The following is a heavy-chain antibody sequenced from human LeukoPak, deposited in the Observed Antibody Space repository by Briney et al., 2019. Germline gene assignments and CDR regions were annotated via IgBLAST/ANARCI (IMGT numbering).Heavy chain of an antibody. CDR2: MNPNSGNT. CDR1: GYTFTGYY. D-gene: IGHD6-6*01. V-gene: IGHV1-8*02. CDR3: ARDSSSSGDY. Sequence: ASVKVSCKASGYTFTGYYMHWVRQAPGQGLEWMGWMNPNSGNTGYAQKFQGRVTMTRNTSISTAYMELSSLRSGDTAVYYCARDSSSSGDYWGQGTLVTVSS. J-gene: IGHJ4*02.